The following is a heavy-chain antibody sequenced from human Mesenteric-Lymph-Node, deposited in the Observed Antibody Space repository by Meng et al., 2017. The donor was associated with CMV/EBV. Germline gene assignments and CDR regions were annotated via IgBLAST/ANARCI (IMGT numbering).Heavy chain of an antibody. CDR2: IYYNGDT. J-gene: IGHJ5*02. CDR1: GGSIGTYY. CDR3: ARSCVLGYCFTTSGGAFDP. V-gene: IGHV4-59*01. D-gene: IGHD3-16*01. Sequence: SETLSLTCTVSGGSIGTYYWSWLRQPPGKGLEWTGYIYYNGDTNYSPSLKSRTTISVDTSKNQFSLKLSSVTAADAAVYYCARSCVLGYCFTTSGGAFDPWGHGTLVTVSS.